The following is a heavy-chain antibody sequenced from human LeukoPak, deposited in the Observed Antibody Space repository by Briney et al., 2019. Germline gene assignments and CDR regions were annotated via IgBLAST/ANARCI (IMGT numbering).Heavy chain of an antibody. Sequence: SETLSLTCTVSGGSISSGDYYWSWIRQPPGKGLEWIGYIYYSGSTYYNPSLKSRVTISVDTSKNQCSLRLSSVTAADTAVYYCARHWGYSEFDYWGQGTLVTVSS. CDR1: GGSISSGDYY. D-gene: IGHD5-24*01. J-gene: IGHJ4*02. V-gene: IGHV4-30-4*08. CDR3: ARHWGYSEFDY. CDR2: IYYSGST.